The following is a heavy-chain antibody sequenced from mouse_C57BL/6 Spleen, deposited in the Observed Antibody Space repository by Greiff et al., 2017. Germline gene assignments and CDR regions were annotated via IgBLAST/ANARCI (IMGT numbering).Heavy chain of an antibody. CDR3: ASHYEYGTWFAY. CDR2: ISDGGSYT. J-gene: IGHJ3*01. CDR1: GFTFSSYA. V-gene: IGHV5-4*03. Sequence: EVKLMESGGGLVKPGGSLKLSCAASGFTFSSYAMSWVRQTPEKRLEWVATISDGGSYTYYPDNVKGRFTISRDNAKNNLYLQMSHLKSEDTAMYYCASHYEYGTWFAYWGQGTLVTVSA. D-gene: IGHD2-4*01.